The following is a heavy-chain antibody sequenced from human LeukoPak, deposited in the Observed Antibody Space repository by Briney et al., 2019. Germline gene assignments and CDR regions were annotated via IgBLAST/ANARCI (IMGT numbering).Heavy chain of an antibody. CDR3: STTYYYDSSEGY. CDR1: SFTFSNAW. CDR2: IKSKTDGGTT. D-gene: IGHD3-22*01. V-gene: IGHV3-15*07. J-gene: IGHJ4*02. Sequence: GGSLRLSCAASSFTFSNAWMNWVRQAPGKGLEWVGRIKSKTDGGTTDYAAPVKGRFTISRDDSENTLYLQMNSLKTEDTAVYYCSTTYYYDSSEGYWGQGTLVTVSS.